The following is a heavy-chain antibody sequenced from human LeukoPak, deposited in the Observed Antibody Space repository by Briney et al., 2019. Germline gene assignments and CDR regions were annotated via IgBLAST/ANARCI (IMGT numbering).Heavy chain of an antibody. CDR3: ARDRGGFGESYFDY. D-gene: IGHD3-10*01. V-gene: IGHV3-30-3*01. CDR1: GFTFSSYA. CDR2: ISYDGSNK. Sequence: GRSLRLSCAASGFTFSSYAMHWVRQAPGKGLEWVAVISYDGSNKYYADSVKGRFTISRDNSKNTLYLQMNSLRAEDTAVYYCARDRGGFGESYFDYWGQGTPVTVSS. J-gene: IGHJ4*02.